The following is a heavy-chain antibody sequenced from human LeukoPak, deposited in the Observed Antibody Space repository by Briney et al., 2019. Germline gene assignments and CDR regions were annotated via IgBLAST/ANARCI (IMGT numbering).Heavy chain of an antibody. CDR3: ARQPPVYDSSGYYFDY. V-gene: IGHV4-59*08. Sequence: PSETLSLTCTVSGGSISSYYWSWIRQPPGKGLEWIGYIYYSGSTNYNPSLKSRVTISVDTSKNQFSLKLSSVTAADTAVYYCARQPPVYDSSGYYFDYWGQGTLVTVSS. J-gene: IGHJ4*02. CDR1: GGSISSYY. CDR2: IYYSGST. D-gene: IGHD3-22*01.